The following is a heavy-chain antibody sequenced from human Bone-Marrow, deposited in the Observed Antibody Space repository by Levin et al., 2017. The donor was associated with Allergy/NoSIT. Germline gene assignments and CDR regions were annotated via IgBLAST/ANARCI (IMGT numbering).Heavy chain of an antibody. D-gene: IGHD3-16*01. CDR3: AEAGWGY. CDR1: GFTFSDYY. J-gene: IGHJ4*02. Sequence: GESLKISCAASGFTFSDYYMAWIRQAPGKGLEWVSYISGRGSTVDYADSVNGRFTISRDNAKNSLSLQMNSLRAEDTAVYYCAEAGWGYWGQGTLVTVSS. V-gene: IGHV3-11*01. CDR2: ISGRGSTV.